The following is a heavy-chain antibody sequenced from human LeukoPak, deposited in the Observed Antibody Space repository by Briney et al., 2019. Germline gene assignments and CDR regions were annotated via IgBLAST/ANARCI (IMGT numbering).Heavy chain of an antibody. CDR3: ARDSISAALFDL. CDR2: ITNSGSTI. V-gene: IGHV3-48*02. Sequence: PGGSLRLSCAVSGFTFSSYAMKWVRQAPGKGPEWISYITNSGSTIYYADSVKGRFTISRDNAKNSLVLQMNSLRDEDSAVYYCARDSISAALFDLWGQGTLITVSS. J-gene: IGHJ5*02. D-gene: IGHD2/OR15-2a*01. CDR1: GFTFSSYA.